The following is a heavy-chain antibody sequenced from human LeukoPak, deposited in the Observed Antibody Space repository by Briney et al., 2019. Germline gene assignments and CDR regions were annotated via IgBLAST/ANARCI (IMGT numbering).Heavy chain of an antibody. J-gene: IGHJ4*02. D-gene: IGHD3-9*01. Sequence: SGPALVKPTQTLTLTCTFSGFSLSTSGMSVNWIRQSPGKALEWLARIDWDDDKYYSTSLKTRLIISKDTSKNHVVLTMANMDPVDTATYYCARTPGRNFDWSYYFDYWGQGTLVTVSS. CDR3: ARTPGRNFDWSYYFDY. CDR2: IDWDDDK. CDR1: GFSLSTSGMS. V-gene: IGHV2-70*11.